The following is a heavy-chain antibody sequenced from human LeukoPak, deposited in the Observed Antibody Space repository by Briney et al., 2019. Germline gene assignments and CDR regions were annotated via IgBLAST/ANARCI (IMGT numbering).Heavy chain of an antibody. CDR2: ISWNSGSI. J-gene: IGHJ4*02. CDR1: GFTFSSYA. V-gene: IGHV3-9*01. Sequence: GGSLRLSCAASGFTFSSYAMSWVRQAPGKGLEWVSGISWNSGSIGYADSVKGRFTISRDNAKNSLYLQMNSLRAEDTALYYCAKDIYYDILTGSCYDYWGQGTLVTVSS. CDR3: AKDIYYDILTGSCYDY. D-gene: IGHD3-9*01.